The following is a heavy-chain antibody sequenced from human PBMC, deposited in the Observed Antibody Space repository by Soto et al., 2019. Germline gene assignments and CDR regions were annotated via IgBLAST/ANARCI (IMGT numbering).Heavy chain of an antibody. Sequence: QVQLVESGGGLVKPGGSLRLSCAASGFTFSDYYMSWIRQAPGKGLEWVSYISSSGSTIYYADSVKGRFTISRDNANNSLYLQMNGLRAEDTAVYYCAINFSGGSCYSSFDYWGQGTLVTVSS. CDR1: GFTFSDYY. CDR2: ISSSGSTI. D-gene: IGHD2-15*01. CDR3: AINFSGGSCYSSFDY. J-gene: IGHJ4*02. V-gene: IGHV3-11*01.